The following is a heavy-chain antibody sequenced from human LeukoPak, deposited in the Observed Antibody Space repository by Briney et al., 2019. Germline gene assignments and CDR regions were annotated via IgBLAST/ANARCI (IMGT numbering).Heavy chain of an antibody. CDR2: IFGSGGSP. Sequence: PGGSLRLSCEASGFTFGSYAMYWVRQAPGKGLEWVAGIFGSGGSPHYADSVRGRFTISRDNSKNTVYLQINSLRADDTAVYYCGKTTTGYSSGQKPDWPVDSWGQGSLVTVSS. CDR3: GKTTTGYSSGQKPDWPVDS. CDR1: GFTFGSYA. V-gene: IGHV3-23*01. D-gene: IGHD5-18*01. J-gene: IGHJ4*02.